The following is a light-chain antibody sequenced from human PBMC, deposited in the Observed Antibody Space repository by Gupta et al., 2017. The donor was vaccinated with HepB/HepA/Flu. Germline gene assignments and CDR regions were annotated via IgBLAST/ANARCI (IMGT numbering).Light chain of an antibody. J-gene: IGLJ2*01. CDR2: DVS. Sequence: QAALTQPASVSGAPGQSITISCTGTSSDVGGYNYVSWYQQHPGKAPKLMIYDVSNRPSGVPNRFSGSKSGTTASLTISGLHAEAEADYYCSSDTSSSTLGVFGGGTKLTVL. V-gene: IGLV2-14*03. CDR1: SSDVGGYNY. CDR3: SSDTSSSTLGV.